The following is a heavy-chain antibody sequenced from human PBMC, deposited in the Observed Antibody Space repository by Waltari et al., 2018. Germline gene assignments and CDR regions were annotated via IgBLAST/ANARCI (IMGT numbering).Heavy chain of an antibody. V-gene: IGHV4-59*11. D-gene: IGHD2-2*01. J-gene: IGHJ5*01. CDR2: INQITGDT. Sequence: QVHLQESGPGLVKPSETLSLTCTVSNGSLNNHYWSWIRQPPGKRMEWIGWINQITGDTNYNPSLESRVIISSDISKNQCSLKLTYVTAADTAIYYCAREGSLYSSTGGWIGPWGQGMLVTVSS. CDR1: NGSLNNHY. CDR3: AREGSLYSSTGGWIGP.